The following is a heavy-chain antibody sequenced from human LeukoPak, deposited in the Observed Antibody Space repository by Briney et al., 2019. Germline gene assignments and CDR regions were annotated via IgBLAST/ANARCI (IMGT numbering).Heavy chain of an antibody. V-gene: IGHV6-1*01. J-gene: IGHJ4*02. D-gene: IGHD6-13*01. CDR1: GDSVSSNSVT. CDR2: TYYRSTWYN. CDR3: ARVVLIAAAGSTEDYYFDY. Sequence: SQTLSLTCAISGDSVSSNSVTWNWIRQSPSRGLEWLGRTYYRSTWYNDYAVSVRGRITVNPDTSKNQFSLKLSSVTAADTAVYYCARVVLIAAAGSTEDYYFDYWGQGTLVTVSS.